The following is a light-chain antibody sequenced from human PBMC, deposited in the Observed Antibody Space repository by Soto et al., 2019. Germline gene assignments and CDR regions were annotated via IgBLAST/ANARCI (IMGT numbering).Light chain of an antibody. Sequence: EIVLTQSPATLSLSPGEGAALFCRASESVGTYLAWYQQKPGQAPRLLIYDTSKSATCISARFSACGSGTDLILSIKSPEPEDFAVNYCQQRSDWPHFAFGPGTKVYIK. V-gene: IGKV3-11*01. CDR3: QQRSDWPHFA. CDR2: DTS. J-gene: IGKJ3*01. CDR1: ESVGTY.